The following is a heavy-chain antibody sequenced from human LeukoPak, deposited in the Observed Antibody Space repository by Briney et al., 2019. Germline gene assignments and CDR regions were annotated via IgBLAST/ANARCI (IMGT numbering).Heavy chain of an antibody. Sequence: PGGSLRLSCAASGFTFTSYSMNWVRQAPGKGLEWVSSISSGSSYIYYADSVKGRFTISRDNSKNTLYLQMNSLRAEDTAVYYCARDRGGAFDIWGQGTMVTVSS. CDR2: ISSGSSYI. CDR3: ARDRGGAFDI. V-gene: IGHV3-21*01. D-gene: IGHD3-10*01. CDR1: GFTFTSYS. J-gene: IGHJ3*02.